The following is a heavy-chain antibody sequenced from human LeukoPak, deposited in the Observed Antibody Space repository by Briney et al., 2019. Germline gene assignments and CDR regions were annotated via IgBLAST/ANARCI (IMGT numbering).Heavy chain of an antibody. V-gene: IGHV4-34*01. CDR1: GGPFSFYF. CDR2: IDNRGSI. D-gene: IGHD3-16*01. CDR3: ARDSDSGFQ. Sequence: SETLSLTCTVSGGPFSFYFWHWIAQPPGEVLDWIGEIDNRGSIQYKPSLRSRGIISIDTSGNHFSLKLTSVTAADTAVYFCARDSDSGFQWGQGMLVTVSS. J-gene: IGHJ4*02.